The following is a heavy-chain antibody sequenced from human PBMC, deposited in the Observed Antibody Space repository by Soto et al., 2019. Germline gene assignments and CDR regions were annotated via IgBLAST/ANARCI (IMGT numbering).Heavy chain of an antibody. CDR3: ARNGDFWSGYPNYYYYSYMDV. CDR1: GYTFTSYD. CDR2: MNPNSGNT. J-gene: IGHJ6*03. Sequence: ASVKVSCKASGYTFTSYDINWVRQATGQGLEWMGWMNPNSGNTGYAQKFQGRVTMTRNTSISTAYMELSSLRSEDTAVYYCARNGDFWSGYPNYYYYSYMDVWGKGTTVTVSS. V-gene: IGHV1-8*01. D-gene: IGHD3-3*01.